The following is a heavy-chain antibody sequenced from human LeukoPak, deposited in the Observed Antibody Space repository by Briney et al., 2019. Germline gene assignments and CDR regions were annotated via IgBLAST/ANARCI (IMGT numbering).Heavy chain of an antibody. CDR3: ARRATPSPHFDY. Sequence: GGSLRLSCAASGFTLNNYAMSWVRQAPGKGLEWVSAISGSGASTYYADPVEGRFTISRDNSKNTLYLQMNSLRAEDTAVYYCARRATPSPHFDYWGQGTLVAVSS. V-gene: IGHV3-23*01. D-gene: IGHD2-15*01. CDR1: GFTLNNYA. CDR2: ISGSGAST. J-gene: IGHJ4*02.